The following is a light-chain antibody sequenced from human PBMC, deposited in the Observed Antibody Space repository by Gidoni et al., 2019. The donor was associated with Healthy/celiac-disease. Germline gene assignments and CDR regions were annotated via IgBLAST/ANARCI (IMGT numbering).Light chain of an antibody. J-gene: IGKJ1*01. CDR2: GAS. V-gene: IGKV3-20*01. CDR1: QSVSSSY. Sequence: DIVLTQSPGTLSLSPGERATLSCRASQSVSSSYLAWYQQKPGQAPSLLIYGASSRATGTPDRFSGSGSGTDFTLTISRLEPEDFAVYYCQQYGSSPSTFGQGTKVEIK. CDR3: QQYGSSPST.